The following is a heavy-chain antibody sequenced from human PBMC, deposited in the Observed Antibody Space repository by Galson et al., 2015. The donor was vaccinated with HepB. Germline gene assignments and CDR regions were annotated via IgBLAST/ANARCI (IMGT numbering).Heavy chain of an antibody. CDR2: ISNSGAII. J-gene: IGHJ6*02. Sequence: SLRLSCAVSGFTFSTYNMNWVRQAPGKGLEWVSYISNSGAIIYYTDSVKGRFTISRDNAKNSLYLHMNSLRAEDTALYYCARDRGGSGSYVSYYYDMDVWGQGTTVTVSS. V-gene: IGHV3-48*04. D-gene: IGHD3-10*01. CDR3: ARDRGGSGSYVSYYYDMDV. CDR1: GFTFSTYN.